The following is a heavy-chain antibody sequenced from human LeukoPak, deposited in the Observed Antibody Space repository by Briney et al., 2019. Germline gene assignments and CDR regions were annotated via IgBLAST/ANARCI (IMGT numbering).Heavy chain of an antibody. CDR1: GFTFSSYA. Sequence: GGSLRLSCSASGFTFSSYAMHWVRQAPGKGLEYVSTISSNGGTTYYADSVKGRFAISRDNSKNTLYLQMSRLRAEDTAVYYCVKALLKYAYFDAFDIWGQGTMVNVSS. CDR3: VKALLKYAYFDAFDI. J-gene: IGHJ3*02. V-gene: IGHV3-64D*06. CDR2: ISSNGGTT. D-gene: IGHD2-21*01.